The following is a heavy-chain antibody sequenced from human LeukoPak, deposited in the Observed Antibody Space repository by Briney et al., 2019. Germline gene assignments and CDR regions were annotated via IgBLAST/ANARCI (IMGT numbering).Heavy chain of an antibody. CDR2: INTGNGNT. CDR3: ARNYYDSSGYYRNYFDY. V-gene: IGHV1-3*04. Sequence: GASVKVSCKASGGTFSSYAISWVRQAPGERLEWMGWINTGNGNTKYSQKFQGRVTITRDTSASTAYMELSSLRSEDTAVYYCARNYYDSSGYYRNYFDYWGQGILVTVSS. D-gene: IGHD3-22*01. J-gene: IGHJ4*02. CDR1: GGTFSSYA.